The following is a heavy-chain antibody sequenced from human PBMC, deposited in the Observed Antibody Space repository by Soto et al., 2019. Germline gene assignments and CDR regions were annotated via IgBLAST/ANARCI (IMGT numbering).Heavy chain of an antibody. Sequence: GGSLRLSCAASGFTFSDYYMSWIRQAPGKGLEWVSNIKNNGSKKYYVDSVKGRFTISRDNAMNSLYLQMNSLRVEDTAVYYCASGMDVWGQGTTVTVSS. CDR3: ASGMDV. CDR2: IKNNGSKK. CDR1: GFTFSDYY. J-gene: IGHJ6*02. V-gene: IGHV3-11*01.